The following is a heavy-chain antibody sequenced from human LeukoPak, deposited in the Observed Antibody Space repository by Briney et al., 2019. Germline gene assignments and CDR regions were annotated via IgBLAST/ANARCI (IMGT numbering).Heavy chain of an antibody. CDR3: ARIRDSYNDAYDI. CDR2: INPTAGNT. J-gene: IGHJ3*02. CDR1: GYTFTGYY. D-gene: IGHD5-24*01. V-gene: IGHV1-46*01. Sequence: ASVKVSCKASGYTFTGYYMHWVRQAPGQGLEWMGLINPTAGNTYYAQRFQGRVTMTRNTSTSTVYMELSSLRSEDTAVYYCARIRDSYNDAYDIWGQGTMVTVPS.